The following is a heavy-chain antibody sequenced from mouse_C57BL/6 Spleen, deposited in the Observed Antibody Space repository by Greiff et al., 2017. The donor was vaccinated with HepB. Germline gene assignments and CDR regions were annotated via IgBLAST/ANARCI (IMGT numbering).Heavy chain of an antibody. D-gene: IGHD3-2*02. Sequence: VQLQQSGPELVKPGASVKISCKASGYAFSSSWMNWVKQRPGKGLEWIGRIYPGDGDTNYNGKFKGKATLTADKSSSTAYMQISSRTSEDSAVYFCGGYFNYAMDYWGQGTSVTVSS. CDR1: GYAFSSSW. CDR3: GGYFNYAMDY. CDR2: IYPGDGDT. V-gene: IGHV1-82*01. J-gene: IGHJ4*01.